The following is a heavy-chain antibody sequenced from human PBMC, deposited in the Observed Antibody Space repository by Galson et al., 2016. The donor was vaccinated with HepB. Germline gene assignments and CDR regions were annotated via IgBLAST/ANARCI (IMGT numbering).Heavy chain of an antibody. Sequence: PALVKPTQTLTLTCTLSGFSLPTYGVGVGWIRQPPGKALEWLALIFWDDDKRYSPTLKSRLTISKDTSTNQVVLMMTNMDPVDTATYYCTHRRPGPGHHFDDWGQGNLVTVSS. CDR3: THRRPGPGHHFDD. V-gene: IGHV2-5*02. D-gene: IGHD2-8*02. J-gene: IGHJ4*02. CDR1: GFSLPTYGVG. CDR2: IFWDDDK.